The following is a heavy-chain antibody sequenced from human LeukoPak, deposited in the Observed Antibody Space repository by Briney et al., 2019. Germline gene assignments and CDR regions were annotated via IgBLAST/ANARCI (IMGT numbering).Heavy chain of an antibody. CDR1: GFTFSSYW. D-gene: IGHD3-16*02. Sequence: GGSLRLSCAASGFTFSSYWMSWVRQAPGKGLEWVANIKQDGSEKYYVDSVKGRFTISRDNAKNSLYLQMNSLRAEDTAVYYCARMGYDYVWGSYRQYFDYWGQGTLVTVSS. J-gene: IGHJ4*02. CDR3: ARMGYDYVWGSYRQYFDY. CDR2: IKQDGSEK. V-gene: IGHV3-7*01.